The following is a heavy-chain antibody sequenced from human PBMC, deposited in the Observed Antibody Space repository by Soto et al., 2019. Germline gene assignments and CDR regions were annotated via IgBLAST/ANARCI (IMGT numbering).Heavy chain of an antibody. D-gene: IGHD2-2*02. CDR2: LYLRDSNN. CDR1: GKSFTSYW. Sequence: PXESLKISCSGSGKSFTSYWIGWVRQMPGKGLEWMGILYLRDSNNAYSPTFQGQVTISADRSISTAYLQWSSLKASDTAMYYCARQEYCSSTSCYKVDYWGQGTLVPVSS. J-gene: IGHJ4*02. CDR3: ARQEYCSSTSCYKVDY. V-gene: IGHV5-51*01.